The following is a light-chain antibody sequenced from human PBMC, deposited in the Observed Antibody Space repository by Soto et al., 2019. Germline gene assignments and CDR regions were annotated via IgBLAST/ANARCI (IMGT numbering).Light chain of an antibody. CDR1: QSVRSNF. CDR2: GAS. CDR3: QQYATAPIT. Sequence: EIVLTQSPGTLSLSPWERATLSCRASQSVRSNFLAWYQEKPGQAPRLLIYGASSRATGIPDRFSGSGSGTDFTLTISRLEPEDFAIYYCQQYATAPITFGQGTRLEIK. J-gene: IGKJ5*01. V-gene: IGKV3-20*01.